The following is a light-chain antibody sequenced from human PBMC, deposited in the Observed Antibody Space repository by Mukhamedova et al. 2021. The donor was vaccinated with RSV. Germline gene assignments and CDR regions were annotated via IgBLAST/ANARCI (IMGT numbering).Light chain of an antibody. V-gene: IGKV3-15*01. CDR2: GAS. Sequence: AILSCRASQSVSSNLAWYQQKPGQAPRLLIYGASTRATGIPARFSGTESGTEFTLTISSLQSEDFAIYYCQQYNTWPNSFGQGTK. J-gene: IGKJ2*03. CDR1: QSVSSN. CDR3: QQYNTWPNS.